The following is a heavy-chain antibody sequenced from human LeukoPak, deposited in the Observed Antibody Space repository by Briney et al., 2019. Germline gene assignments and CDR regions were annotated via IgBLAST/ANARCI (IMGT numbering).Heavy chain of an antibody. CDR3: AREDSGYAYFDY. J-gene: IGHJ4*02. CDR1: GFTFSSYA. V-gene: IGHV3-30-3*01. Sequence: GGSLRLSCAASGFTFSSYAMHWVRQAPGKGLEWVAVISYDGSNKYYADSVKGRFTISRDDSKNTLHLQMNSLRAEDTAVYYCAREDSGYAYFDYWGQGALVTVSS. CDR2: ISYDGSNK. D-gene: IGHD5-12*01.